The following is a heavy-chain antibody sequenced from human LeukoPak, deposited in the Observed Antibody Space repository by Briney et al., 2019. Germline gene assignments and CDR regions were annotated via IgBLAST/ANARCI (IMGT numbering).Heavy chain of an antibody. CDR2: IKNDGSAT. CDR1: GFTFSSFA. CDR3: ARDSHYGMDV. J-gene: IGHJ6*02. Sequence: GGSLRLSCAASGFTFSSFALSWVRQAPGKGLVWVSYIKNDGSATSYVDFVKGRFTISRDNARNTLYLQMNGLRVEDTAVYYCARDSHYGMDVWGQGTTVTVSS. V-gene: IGHV3-74*01.